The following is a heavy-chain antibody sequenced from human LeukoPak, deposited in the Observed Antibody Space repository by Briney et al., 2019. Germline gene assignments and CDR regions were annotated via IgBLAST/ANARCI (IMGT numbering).Heavy chain of an antibody. V-gene: IGHV3-48*01. CDR1: GFTFSSHS. Sequence: PGGSLRLSCAASGFTFSSHSMTWVRQAPGQGLEWVSYITSDSVTRFYADSVKGRFTASRDNAEKSMYLQMNNLRAEDTAVYYCARLGLRPIDYSKPEFDSRGQGTLVTVSS. CDR2: ITSDSVTR. D-gene: IGHD4-11*01. J-gene: IGHJ5*01. CDR3: ARLGLRPIDYSKPEFDS.